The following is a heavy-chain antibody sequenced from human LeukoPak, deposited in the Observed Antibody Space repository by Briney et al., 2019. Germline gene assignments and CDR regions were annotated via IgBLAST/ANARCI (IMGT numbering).Heavy chain of an antibody. CDR3: ARGEYYYDSSGSQIFDY. CDR2: ITGSGGNT. J-gene: IGHJ4*02. CDR1: GFIFSSYS. V-gene: IGHV3-23*01. Sequence: GGSLRLSCAASGFIFSSYSMSWVRQAPGKGLERVSVITGSGGNTYYADSVKGRFTISKDNSKNTVYLQMNSLRAEDTAVYYCARGEYYYDSSGSQIFDYWGQGTLVTVSS. D-gene: IGHD3-22*01.